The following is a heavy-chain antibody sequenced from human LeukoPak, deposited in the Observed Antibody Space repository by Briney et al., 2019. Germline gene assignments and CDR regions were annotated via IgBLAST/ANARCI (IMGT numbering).Heavy chain of an antibody. CDR3: ARLSSGWQLGVDY. CDR2: MTPNSGNT. V-gene: IGHV1-8*01. D-gene: IGHD6-19*01. CDR1: GFTFTSHD. J-gene: IGHJ4*02. Sequence: ASVKVSRKASGFTFTSHDINWVRQAPGQGLEWMGWMTPNSGNTGYAQKFQGRVTMTRNTSISTAYMELSSLRSEDTAVYYCARLSSGWQLGVDYWGQGTLVTVSS.